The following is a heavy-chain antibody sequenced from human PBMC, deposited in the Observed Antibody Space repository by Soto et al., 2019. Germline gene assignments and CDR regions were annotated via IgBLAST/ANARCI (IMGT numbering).Heavy chain of an antibody. CDR2: IKQDGSEK. V-gene: IGHV3-7*01. J-gene: IGHJ4*02. CDR3: ARVLYSSGWQYYFDY. Sequence: PGGSLRLSCAASGFTFSSYWMSWVRQAPGKGLEWVANIKQDGSEKYYVDSVKGRFTISRDNAKNSLYLQMNSLRAEDTAVYYCARVLYSSGWQYYFDYWGQGTLVTVSS. CDR1: GFTFSSYW. D-gene: IGHD6-19*01.